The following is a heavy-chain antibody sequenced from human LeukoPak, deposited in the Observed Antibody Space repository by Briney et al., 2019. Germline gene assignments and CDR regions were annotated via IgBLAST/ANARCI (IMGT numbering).Heavy chain of an antibody. CDR2: ISGSGGST. D-gene: IGHD3-3*01. J-gene: IGHJ1*01. Sequence: GGSLRLSCSASGFTFSSYAMRSVRQAPGKGLEWVSAISGSGGSTYYADSVKGRFTISRDNSKNTLYLQMNSLRAEDTDVYYCATSWSGYYMGGYFQHWGQGTLVTVSS. CDR3: ATSWSGYYMGGYFQH. V-gene: IGHV3-23*01. CDR1: GFTFSSYA.